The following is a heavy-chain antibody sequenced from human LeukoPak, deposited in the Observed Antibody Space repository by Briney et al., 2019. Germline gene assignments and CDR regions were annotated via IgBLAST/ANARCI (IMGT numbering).Heavy chain of an antibody. V-gene: IGHV3-23*01. D-gene: IGHD2-2*01. CDR1: GFTFRNYA. Sequence: GGSLRLSCAGSGFTFRNYALTWVHQGPGKGLEWVSTISGSGGNTYYADSVKGRFTISRDHSKNTLHLQMNSLRAEDTAMYYCAGGTLRVPAAKVDRYYYFYALDVWGQGTTVTVSS. CDR3: AGGTLRVPAAKVDRYYYFYALDV. CDR2: ISGSGGNT. J-gene: IGHJ6*02.